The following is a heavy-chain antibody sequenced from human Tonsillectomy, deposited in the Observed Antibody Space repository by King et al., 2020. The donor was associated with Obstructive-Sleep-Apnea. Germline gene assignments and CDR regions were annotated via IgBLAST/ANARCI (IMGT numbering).Heavy chain of an antibody. J-gene: IGHJ3*02. D-gene: IGHD3-10*01. CDR1: GYTFTMYA. Sequence: QLVQSGSGLKKPGASVRVSCKASGYTFTMYAMNWVRQAPGQGLEWMGWINTNTENPTYAQGFTGRFVFSLDTSVSTAYLQISSLKAEDTAVYYCARGRYYYGSGSYWGDAFDIWGQGTMVTVSS. V-gene: IGHV7-4-1*02. CDR3: ARGRYYYGSGSYWGDAFDI. CDR2: INTNTENP.